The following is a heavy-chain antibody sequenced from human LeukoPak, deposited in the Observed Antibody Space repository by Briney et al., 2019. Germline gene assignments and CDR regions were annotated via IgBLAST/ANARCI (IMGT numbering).Heavy chain of an antibody. V-gene: IGHV4-34*01. J-gene: IGHJ4*02. CDR1: GGSFSGYY. D-gene: IGHD3-22*01. CDR3: ARGRGNSTYYYDSCGFAFDY. CDR2: INHSGST. Sequence: SETLSLTCAVYGGSFSGYYWSWIRQPPGKGLEWIGEINHSGSTNYNPSLTSRVTISVDTSKNQFSLKLSSVTAADTAVYYCARGRGNSTYYYDSCGFAFDYWGQGTLVSVSS.